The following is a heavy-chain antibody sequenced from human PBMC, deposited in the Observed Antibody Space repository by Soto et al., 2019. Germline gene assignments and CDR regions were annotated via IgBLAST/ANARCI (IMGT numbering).Heavy chain of an antibody. J-gene: IGHJ4*02. D-gene: IGHD2-15*01. V-gene: IGHV3-23*01. CDR2: VSGGGGNS. CDR3: AKGGCTGGSCFPFDY. Sequence: EVQLLESGGGLVQPGGSLGLSCAASGFTFSGYAMSWVRQAPGQRLEWVSTVSGGGGNSSHADSVKGRFTISRDNSKYTLYLRMKRLRADDTGLYFCAKGGCTGGSCFPFDYWGQGTLVTVS. CDR1: GFTFSGYA.